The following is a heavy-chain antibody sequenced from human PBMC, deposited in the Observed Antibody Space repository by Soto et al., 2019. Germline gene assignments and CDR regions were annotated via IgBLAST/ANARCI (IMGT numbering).Heavy chain of an antibody. CDR3: ARHSRATIFPNWFDP. V-gene: IGHV4-39*01. CDR1: GGSISSSSYY. Sequence: SETLSLTCTVSGGSISSSSYYWGWIRQPPGKGLEWIGSIYYSGSTYYNPSLKSRVTISVDTSKNQFSLKLSSVTAADTAVYYCARHSRATIFPNWFDPWGQGTLVTVSS. CDR2: IYYSGST. J-gene: IGHJ5*02. D-gene: IGHD5-12*01.